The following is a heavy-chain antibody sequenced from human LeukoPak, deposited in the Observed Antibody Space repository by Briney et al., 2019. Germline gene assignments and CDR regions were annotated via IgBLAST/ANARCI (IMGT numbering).Heavy chain of an antibody. V-gene: IGHV3-33*01. J-gene: IGHJ4*02. Sequence: GGSLRLSCAGSGYTFSSYGMHWVRQAPGKGLEWVAVIWYDGSNKYYADSVKGRFTISRDNPKNTLYLQMNSLRAEDTAVYYCARDGRGITMVRGVISLEADYWGQGTLVTVSS. CDR3: ARDGRGITMVRGVISLEADY. D-gene: IGHD3-10*01. CDR1: GYTFSSYG. CDR2: IWYDGSNK.